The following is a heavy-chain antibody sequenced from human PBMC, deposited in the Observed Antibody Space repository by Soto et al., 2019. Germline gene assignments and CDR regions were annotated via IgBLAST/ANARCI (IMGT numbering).Heavy chain of an antibody. Sequence: VQLVESGGGVVQPGRSLRLSCAASGFTFSDYAMHWVRQAPGKGLEWVAVVSHDGRNTHYADSVKGRFTISRDSSKNTVSLERTSLRAEDTAVYYGAYGGRQWLVTSDFNYWGQGALVTVSS. V-gene: IGHV3-30*03. D-gene: IGHD6-19*01. J-gene: IGHJ4*02. CDR3: AYGGRQWLVTSDFNY. CDR1: GFTFSDYA. CDR2: VSHDGRNT.